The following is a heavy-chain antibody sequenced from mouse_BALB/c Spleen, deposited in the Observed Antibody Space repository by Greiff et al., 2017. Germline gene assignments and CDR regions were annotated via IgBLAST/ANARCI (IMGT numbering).Heavy chain of an antibody. CDR1: GFTFTDYY. Sequence: EVHLVESGGGLVQPGGSLRLSCATSGFTFTDYYMSWVRQPPGKALEWLGFIRNKANGYTTEYSASVKGRFTISRDNSQSILYLQMNTLRAEDSATYYCARDSPPDDYAWFAYWGQGTLVTVSA. CDR2: IRNKANGYTT. V-gene: IGHV7-3*02. D-gene: IGHD2-4*01. CDR3: ARDSPPDDYAWFAY. J-gene: IGHJ3*01.